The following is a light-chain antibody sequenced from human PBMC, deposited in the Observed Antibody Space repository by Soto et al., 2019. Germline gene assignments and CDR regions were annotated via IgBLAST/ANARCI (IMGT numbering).Light chain of an antibody. CDR1: QSVSSN. Sequence: EIVMTQSPATLSVSPGERATLSCRASQSVSSNLAWYQQKPGQAPRLLIYGASTRATGIPARFSGSGSGTEFTLTISSLQSEDVAVYYCQQYNNSPPPTFGGGTKVEIK. CDR2: GAS. CDR3: QQYNNSPPPT. J-gene: IGKJ4*01. V-gene: IGKV3-15*01.